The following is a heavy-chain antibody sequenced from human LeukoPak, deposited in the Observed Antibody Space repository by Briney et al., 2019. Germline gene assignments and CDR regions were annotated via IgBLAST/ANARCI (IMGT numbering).Heavy chain of an antibody. D-gene: IGHD1-20*01. CDR2: IRAYNGKP. Sequence: GASVTVSCKASGYTFTSYGISWVRQPPGQGLEWMGWIRAYNGKPNYAQKLQGRVTMTTDTSPSTAYMELMSLRSDDTAVYYCARDLSEVTGTKFDYWGEGTLVTVSS. CDR3: ARDLSEVTGTKFDY. J-gene: IGHJ4*02. V-gene: IGHV1-18*01. CDR1: GYTFTSYG.